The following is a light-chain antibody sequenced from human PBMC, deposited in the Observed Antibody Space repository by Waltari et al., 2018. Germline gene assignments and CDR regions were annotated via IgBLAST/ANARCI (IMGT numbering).Light chain of an antibody. V-gene: IGKV3-20*01. Sequence: SWRAKQGVGRYLAWYQQKPCQAPRLLIYCAASRATGNPDRFSGSGSGTDFSLTISRLEPEDFAVYYCQNHERLPAMFGQRTKVEIK. J-gene: IGKJ1*01. CDR1: QGVGRY. CDR2: CAA. CDR3: QNHERLPAM.